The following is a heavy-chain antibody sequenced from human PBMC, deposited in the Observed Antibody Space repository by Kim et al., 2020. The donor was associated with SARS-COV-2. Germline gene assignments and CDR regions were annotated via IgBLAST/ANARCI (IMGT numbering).Heavy chain of an antibody. CDR3: VRSWGLPVGPFDY. CDR1: GFSFHTYE. Sequence: GGSLRLSCTASGFSFHTYEMNWVRQAPGKRPEWVSYISSSGITTYYADSVTGRFTISRDNARNSLYLQLNSLRVDDTAVYYCVRSWGLPVGPFDYWGQEALVTVSS. CDR2: ISSSGITT. D-gene: IGHD3-16*01. J-gene: IGHJ4*02. V-gene: IGHV3-48*03.